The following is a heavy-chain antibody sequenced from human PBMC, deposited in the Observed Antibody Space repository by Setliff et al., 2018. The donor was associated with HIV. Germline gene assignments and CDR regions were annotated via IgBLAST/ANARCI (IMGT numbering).Heavy chain of an antibody. Sequence: SETLSLTCTVSGASISSHYWTWIRQPPGKGLEWIGSIYSSGSTNYNPSLKSRLTISLDTSENQLSLKFNSVTAADTAVYFCAREICITKSPYWYFDLWGRGTLVTVSS. D-gene: IGHD2-8*01. CDR1: GASISSHY. J-gene: IGHJ2*01. V-gene: IGHV4-59*11. CDR2: IYSSGST. CDR3: AREICITKSPYWYFDL.